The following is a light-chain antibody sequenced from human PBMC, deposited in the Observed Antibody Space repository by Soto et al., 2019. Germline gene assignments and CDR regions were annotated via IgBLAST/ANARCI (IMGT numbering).Light chain of an antibody. CDR3: QQYNNWPLT. CDR1: QSVNSN. Sequence: EIVMTQSPAILSVSPGERATLSCTASQSVNSNLAWYQQKPGQGPRLLISGASTRATGIPARFSGSGSGTDFTLTISSLHSEDFAVYYCQQYNNWPLTFGQGTRLEI. J-gene: IGKJ5*01. CDR2: GAS. V-gene: IGKV3-15*01.